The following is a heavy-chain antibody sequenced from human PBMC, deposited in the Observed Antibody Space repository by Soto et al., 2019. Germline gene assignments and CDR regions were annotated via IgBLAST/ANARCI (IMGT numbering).Heavy chain of an antibody. CDR1: GGSISSGGYY. V-gene: IGHV4-31*03. Sequence: SETLSLTCTVSGGSISSGGYYWSWIRQHPGKGLEWIGYIYYSGSTYYNPSLKSRVTISVDTSKNQFSLKLSSVTAADTAVYYCARDQGSVAGTYYYYYGMDVWGQGTMVTVSS. CDR3: ARDQGSVAGTYYYYYGMDV. D-gene: IGHD6-19*01. J-gene: IGHJ6*02. CDR2: IYYSGST.